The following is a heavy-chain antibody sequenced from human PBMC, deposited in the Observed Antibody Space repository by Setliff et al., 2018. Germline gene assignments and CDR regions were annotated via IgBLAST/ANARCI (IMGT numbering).Heavy chain of an antibody. CDR3: ARYDSSGYHYYYGMDV. J-gene: IGHJ6*02. D-gene: IGHD3-22*01. Sequence: GESLKISCRASGYNFANYWIGWVRQMPGKGLEWMGIIYPDDSDTRYSPSFQGQVTISADKSISTAYLQWSSLKASDTAMYYCARYDSSGYHYYYGMDVWGQGTTVTVSS. CDR2: IYPDDSDT. V-gene: IGHV5-51*01. CDR1: GYNFANYW.